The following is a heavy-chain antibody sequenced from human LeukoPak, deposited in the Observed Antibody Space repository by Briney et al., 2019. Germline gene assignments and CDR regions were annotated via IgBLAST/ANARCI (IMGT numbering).Heavy chain of an antibody. CDR2: ISAYNGNT. CDR3: ARTARYSGSYYLRAFDI. D-gene: IGHD1-26*01. CDR1: GYTFTSYG. V-gene: IGHV1-18*01. J-gene: IGHJ3*02. Sequence: AASVKVSCKASGYTFTSYGISWVRQAPGQGLEWMGWISAYNGNTNYAQKLQGRVTMTTDTSTSTAYMELRSLRSDDTAVYYCARTARYSGSYYLRAFDIWGQGTMVTVSS.